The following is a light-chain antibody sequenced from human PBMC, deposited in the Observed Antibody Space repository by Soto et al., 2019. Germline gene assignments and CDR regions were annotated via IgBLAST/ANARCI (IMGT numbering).Light chain of an antibody. V-gene: IGKV3-15*01. J-gene: IGKJ5*01. CDR1: QSVSSN. Sequence: EIVMTQSPATLSVSPGERATLSCRAGQSVSSNLAWYQQKPGQAPRLLIYGASTRVAGTPARFSGSGSGTEFTLTISGLQSEDFAVYYCQQYDNWPPITFGQGTRLEIK. CDR3: QQYDNWPPIT. CDR2: GAS.